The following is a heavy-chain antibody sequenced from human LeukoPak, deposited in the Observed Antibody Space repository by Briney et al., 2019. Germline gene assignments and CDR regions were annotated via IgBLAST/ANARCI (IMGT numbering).Heavy chain of an antibody. J-gene: IGHJ4*02. Sequence: ASVKVSCKASGGPFSRYAISWVRQAPGQGLEWMGGIIPMFGIANYAQKFQGRVTITADESTSTAYMELSSLRSEDTAVYYCARDRPYTGGWRGFDYWGQGTLVTVSS. CDR2: IIPMFGIA. V-gene: IGHV1-69*13. CDR3: ARDRPYTGGWRGFDY. D-gene: IGHD6-19*01. CDR1: GGPFSRYA.